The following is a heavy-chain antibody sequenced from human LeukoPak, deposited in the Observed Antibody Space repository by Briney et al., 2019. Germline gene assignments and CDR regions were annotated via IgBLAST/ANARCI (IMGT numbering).Heavy chain of an antibody. CDR2: ISSSSTYI. CDR3: ARDFTRDGYNHGDYFDY. J-gene: IGHJ4*02. D-gene: IGHD5-24*01. V-gene: IGHV3-21*01. Sequence: GGSLRLSCTASGFTFSSYAMSWVRQAPGKGLEWVSSISSSSTYIYYADSLKGRFTISRDNAKNSLYLQMNSLRAEDTALYYCARDFTRDGYNHGDYFDYWGQGTLVTVSS. CDR1: GFTFSSYA.